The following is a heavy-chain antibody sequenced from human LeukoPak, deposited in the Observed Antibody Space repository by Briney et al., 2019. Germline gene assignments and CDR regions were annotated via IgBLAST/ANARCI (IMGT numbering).Heavy chain of an antibody. D-gene: IGHD3-10*02. CDR2: ISSSSSTI. V-gene: IGHV3-48*04. J-gene: IGHJ6*04. CDR1: GFTFSSYG. Sequence: GGSLRLSCAASGFTFSSYGMTWVRQAPGKGLEWVSYISSSSSTIYYADSVKGRFTISRDNAKNTLYLQMNSLRAEDTAVYYCAELGITMIGGVWGKGTTVTISS. CDR3: AELGITMIGGV.